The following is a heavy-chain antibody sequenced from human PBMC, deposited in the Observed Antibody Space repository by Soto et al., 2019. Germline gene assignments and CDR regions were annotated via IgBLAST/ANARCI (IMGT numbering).Heavy chain of an antibody. CDR1: GFTFSTYA. J-gene: IGHJ4*02. D-gene: IGHD3-3*01. V-gene: IGHV3-23*01. CDR3: AKASHDFWSGYDAGYYFDY. CDR2: VSGSGGST. Sequence: GGSLRLSCAASGFTFSTYAMSWVRQAPGKGLEWVSAVSGSGGSTYYADSVEGRFTISRDNSKNMVFLQMNSLRAEDAAVYYCAKASHDFWSGYDAGYYFDYWGQGTLVTVSS.